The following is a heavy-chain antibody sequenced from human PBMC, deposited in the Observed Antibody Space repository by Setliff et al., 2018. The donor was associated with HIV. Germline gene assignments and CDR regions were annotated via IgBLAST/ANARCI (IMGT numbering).Heavy chain of an antibody. V-gene: IGHV5-51*01. Sequence: GESLTISCKGSGYTFTSYWIGWVRQMPGKGLEWMGIIYPGDSYTRYSPSFQGQVTISADKSIRTAYLQWSSLKASDTALYYCARCRSYYDSSGYYPPPFDAFDIWGQGTMVTVSS. CDR2: IYPGDSYT. CDR1: GYTFTSYW. D-gene: IGHD3-22*01. J-gene: IGHJ3*02. CDR3: ARCRSYYDSSGYYPPPFDAFDI.